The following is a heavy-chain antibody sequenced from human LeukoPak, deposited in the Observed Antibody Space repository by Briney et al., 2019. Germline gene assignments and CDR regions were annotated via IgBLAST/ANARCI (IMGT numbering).Heavy chain of an antibody. Sequence: ASVKVSCKASGGTFSSYAISWVRQAPGQGLEWMGGIIPIFGTANYAQKFQGRVTITADESTSTAYMELSRLRSDDTAVYYCARCQPGPYYYDSSGYYPSPYGMDVWGQGTTVTVSS. D-gene: IGHD3-22*01. CDR3: ARCQPGPYYYDSSGYYPSPYGMDV. CDR2: IIPIFGTA. CDR1: GGTFSSYA. J-gene: IGHJ6*02. V-gene: IGHV1-69*13.